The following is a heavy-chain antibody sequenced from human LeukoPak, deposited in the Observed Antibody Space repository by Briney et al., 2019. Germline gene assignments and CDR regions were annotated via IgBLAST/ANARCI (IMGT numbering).Heavy chain of an antibody. D-gene: IGHD3-10*01. CDR2: IYYTGTT. J-gene: IGHJ5*02. CDR1: GGSISISSYY. Sequence: SETLSLTCTVSGGSISISSYYWGWIRQPPGKGLEWIGSIYYTGTTYYNPSLKSRVTISVDTSKNQFSLKLSSVTAADTAMYYCARARLTGYYYGSGSPFDPWGQGTLVTVSS. V-gene: IGHV4-39*01. CDR3: ARARLTGYYYGSGSPFDP.